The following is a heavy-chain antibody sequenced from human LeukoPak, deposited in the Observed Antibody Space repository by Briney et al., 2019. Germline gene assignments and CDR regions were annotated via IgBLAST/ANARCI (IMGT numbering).Heavy chain of an antibody. CDR3: ALPSVIGTSTYYFDY. CDR1: GGTFSTFA. V-gene: IGHV1-69*13. Sequence: ASVKISCKASGGTFSTFAISWVRQAPGQGLEWMGGVIPTFAAANYPQKFQGRLTIIADESTSSAHMELTSLRAEDTAIYYCALPSVIGTSTYYFDYWGQGTLVTVSS. D-gene: IGHD3-16*02. CDR2: VIPTFAAA. J-gene: IGHJ4*02.